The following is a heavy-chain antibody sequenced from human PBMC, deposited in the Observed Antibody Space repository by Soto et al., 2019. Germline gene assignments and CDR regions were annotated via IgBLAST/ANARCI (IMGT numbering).Heavy chain of an antibody. CDR1: GFTFSSYA. CDR3: AKDGQLDSGSYWGAFDI. V-gene: IGHV3-23*01. J-gene: IGHJ3*02. CDR2: ISGSGGST. Sequence: GGSLRLSCAASGFTFSSYAMSWVRQAPGKGLEWVSAISGSGGSTYYADSVKGRFTISRDNYKNTLYLQMNSLRAEDTAVYYCAKDGQLDSGSYWGAFDIWGQGTMVTVSS. D-gene: IGHD1-26*01.